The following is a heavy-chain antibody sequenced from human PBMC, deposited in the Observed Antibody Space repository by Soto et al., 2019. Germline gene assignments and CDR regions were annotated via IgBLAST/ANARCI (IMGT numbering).Heavy chain of an antibody. Sequence: QVQLVESGGGVVQPGRSLRLSCAASGFTFSSYGMHWVRQAPGKGLEWVAVIWYDGSNKYYADSVKGRFTISRDNSKNTLYLQMNSLRAEDTAVYYCARDSASTVTYYYMDVWGKGTTFTVSS. D-gene: IGHD4-4*01. CDR2: IWYDGSNK. V-gene: IGHV3-33*01. J-gene: IGHJ6*03. CDR1: GFTFSSYG. CDR3: ARDSASTVTYYYMDV.